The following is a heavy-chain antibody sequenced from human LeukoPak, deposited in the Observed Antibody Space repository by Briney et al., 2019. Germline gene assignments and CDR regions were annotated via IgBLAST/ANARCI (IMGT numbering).Heavy chain of an antibody. CDR1: GFTFSSYG. D-gene: IGHD3-22*01. CDR2: ISYDGSNK. CDR3: AKDPQYYYDSSGYYGDY. V-gene: IGHV3-30*18. J-gene: IGHJ4*02. Sequence: GGSLRLSCAASGFTFSSYGMHWVRQAPGKGLEWVAVISYDGSNKYYADSVKGRFTISRDNSKNTLYLQMNSLRAEDTAVYYCAKDPQYYYDSSGYYGDYWGQGTLVTVSP.